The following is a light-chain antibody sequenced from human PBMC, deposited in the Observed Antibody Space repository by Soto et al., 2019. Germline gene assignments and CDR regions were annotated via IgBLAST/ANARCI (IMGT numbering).Light chain of an antibody. CDR1: QDISSY. Sequence: DIQLTQSPFFLSASVGDRVTITCRTSQDISSYLAWYQQKPGKAPQLLISAASTLQSGVPSRFSGSGSGTEFTLTISSLQPEDFATYYCQHLKSYPLSFGGGTKVEI. J-gene: IGKJ4*01. V-gene: IGKV1-9*01. CDR2: AAS. CDR3: QHLKSYPLS.